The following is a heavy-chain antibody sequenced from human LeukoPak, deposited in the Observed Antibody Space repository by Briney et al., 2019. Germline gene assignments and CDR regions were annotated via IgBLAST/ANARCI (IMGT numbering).Heavy chain of an antibody. V-gene: IGHV4-59*08. CDR2: IHYSGSP. J-gene: IGHJ5*02. D-gene: IGHD2-2*02. Sequence: SETLSLTCTVSGGSISSYYWSWIRQPPGKGMEWIGSIHYSGSPNYNPSLKSRVTISVDTSKNQFSLKLSSVTAADTAVYYCARRPTAAISHNWFDPWGQGTLVTVSS. CDR3: ARRPTAAISHNWFDP. CDR1: GGSISSYY.